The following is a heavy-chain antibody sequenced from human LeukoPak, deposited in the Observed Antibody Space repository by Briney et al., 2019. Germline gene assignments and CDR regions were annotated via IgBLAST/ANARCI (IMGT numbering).Heavy chain of an antibody. D-gene: IGHD1-14*01. Sequence: RGSLRLSCAASAFTFRTYGMHWVRQAPGKVLEWVAVISYDANNKNYADSVKGRFTISRDNSKNTLYLQMNSLRAEDTAVYYCAKDRHPARTDGYYFDYWGQGTLVTVSS. V-gene: IGHV3-30*18. CDR2: ISYDANNK. CDR3: AKDRHPARTDGYYFDY. J-gene: IGHJ4*02. CDR1: AFTFRTYG.